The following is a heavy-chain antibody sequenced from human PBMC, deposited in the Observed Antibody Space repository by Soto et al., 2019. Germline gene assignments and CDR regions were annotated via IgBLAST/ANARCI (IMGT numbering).Heavy chain of an antibody. V-gene: IGHV4-34*01. CDR1: GGSFSGYY. Sequence: SETLSLTCAVHGGSFSGYYWSWIRKPPRKGLEWIWELKHSGSTNYNPSLKSRVTISVDTSKNQFPLKLSPVTDADTAVYYCARVGLYDFWSGYYTGCWFEPWGQGTMVTVSS. CDR3: ARVGLYDFWSGYYTGCWFEP. D-gene: IGHD3-3*01. J-gene: IGHJ5*02. CDR2: LKHSGST.